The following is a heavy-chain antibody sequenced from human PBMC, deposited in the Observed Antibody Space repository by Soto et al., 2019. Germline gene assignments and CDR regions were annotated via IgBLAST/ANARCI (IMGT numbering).Heavy chain of an antibody. CDR3: ARGSEVAARQLFDF. V-gene: IGHV1-46*01. CDR2: VNPSYGDT. CDR1: GYTFTFYY. D-gene: IGHD1-1*01. Sequence: QVQLVQSGAEVRKPGASVRISCKASGYTFTFYYIHWVRQAPGQGLEWMGTVNPSYGDTAYSQKYQGRVTLTRDTSTTTVYMDLSSLRSADTAVYFCARGSEVAARQLFDFWGQGSLVSVSS. J-gene: IGHJ5*01.